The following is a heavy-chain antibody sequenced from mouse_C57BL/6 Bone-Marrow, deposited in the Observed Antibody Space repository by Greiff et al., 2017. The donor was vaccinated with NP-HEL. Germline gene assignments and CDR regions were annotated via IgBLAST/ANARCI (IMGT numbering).Heavy chain of an antibody. CDR1: GYTFTDYE. CDR2: IDPETGGT. V-gene: IGHV1-15*01. CDR3: AIDPTVVATKDWYFDI. Sequence: VQLQQSGAELVRPGASVTLSCKASGYTFTDYEMHWVKQTPVHGLEWIGAIDPETGGTAYNQKFTGKAILTADKSSSTAYMELRSLTSEDSAVYYCAIDPTVVATKDWYFDIGGTGTAVTVSS. D-gene: IGHD1-1*01. J-gene: IGHJ1*03.